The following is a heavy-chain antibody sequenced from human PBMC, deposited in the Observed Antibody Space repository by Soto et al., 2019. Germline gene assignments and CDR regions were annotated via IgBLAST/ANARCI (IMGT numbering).Heavy chain of an antibody. V-gene: IGHV3-7*05. CDR1: GFTFSDYW. D-gene: IGHD6-13*01. J-gene: IGHJ4*02. Sequence: EVQLVESGGGLVQPGGSLRISCAASGFTFSDYWMNWVRQAPGKGLEWVASIKQDGGEKNYVDSVKGRFTISRDNAKNSLYLQMASLRAEDTAVYYCARDGVAAGLYFDYWGQGTLLTVSS. CDR2: IKQDGGEK. CDR3: ARDGVAAGLYFDY.